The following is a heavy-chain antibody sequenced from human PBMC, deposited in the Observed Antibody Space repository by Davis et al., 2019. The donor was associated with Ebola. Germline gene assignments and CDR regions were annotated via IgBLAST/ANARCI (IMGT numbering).Heavy chain of an antibody. CDR2: IYYSGST. J-gene: IGHJ1*01. D-gene: IGHD4-11*01. Sequence: PSETLSLTCPVSGGSISSYYWSWIRQPPGKGLEWIGYIYYSGSTNYNPSLKSRVTISVDTSKNQFSLKLSSVTAADTAVYYCASLPPAYRYFQHWGQGTLVTVSS. CDR1: GGSISSYY. CDR3: ASLPPAYRYFQH. V-gene: IGHV4-59*01.